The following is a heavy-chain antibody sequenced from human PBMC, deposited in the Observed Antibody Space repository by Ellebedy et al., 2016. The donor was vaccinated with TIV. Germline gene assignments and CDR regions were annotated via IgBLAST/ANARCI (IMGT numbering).Heavy chain of an antibody. CDR2: ISSSSSTI. J-gene: IGHJ4*02. CDR3: AREEYNWNYVMRAPDY. D-gene: IGHD1-7*01. V-gene: IGHV3-48*02. CDR1: GFTFSSYS. Sequence: GESLKISXAASGFTFSSYSMNWVRQAPGKGLEWVSYISSSSSTIYYADSVKGRFTISRDNAKNSLYLQMNSLRDEDTAVYYCAREEYNWNYVMRAPDYWGQGTLVTVSS.